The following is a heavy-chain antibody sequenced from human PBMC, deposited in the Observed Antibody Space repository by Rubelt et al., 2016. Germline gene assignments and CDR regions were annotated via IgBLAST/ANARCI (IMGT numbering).Heavy chain of an antibody. J-gene: IGHJ6*02. V-gene: IGHV3-23*01. Sequence: EVQLLESGGGLVQPGGSLRLSCAASGFTFSRNAMNWVRQAPGKGLEWVSAITGDATGTSYTNSANGRFTTSRDKSKNTLYLQMKSLSDDDTAVYYCAKSPDYYVYGMGVWSQGTTVTVSS. CDR1: GFTFSRNA. CDR3: AKSPDYYVYGMGV. CDR2: ITGDATGT.